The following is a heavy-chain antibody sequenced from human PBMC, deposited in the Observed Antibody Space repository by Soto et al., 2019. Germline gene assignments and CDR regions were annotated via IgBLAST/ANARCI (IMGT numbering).Heavy chain of an antibody. CDR2: IYYSGST. Sequence: PSETLSLTCTVSGGSISSSSYYWGWIRQPPGKGLEWIGSIYYSGSTNYNPSLKSRVTISVDTSKNQFSLKLSSVTAADTAVYYCARTTQLITMVRGVITPYYMDVWGKGTTVTVSS. CDR1: GGSISSSSYY. V-gene: IGHV4-39*07. D-gene: IGHD3-10*01. J-gene: IGHJ6*03. CDR3: ARTTQLITMVRGVITPYYMDV.